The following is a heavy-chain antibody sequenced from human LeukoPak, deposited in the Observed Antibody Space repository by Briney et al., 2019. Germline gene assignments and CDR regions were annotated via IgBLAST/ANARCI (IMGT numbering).Heavy chain of an antibody. D-gene: IGHD2-2*01. CDR1: GGTFSINA. J-gene: IGHJ3*02. V-gene: IGHV1-69*05. CDR2: IIPMSETP. CDR3: ARDKNSGECVSNSCYGVWPLDI. Sequence: SVKVSCKASGGTFSINAIAWVRQAPGQGLEWMGGIIPMSETPKYTQKFQGRVTITTDESTNTAYMELSSLRSEDTAVYYCARDKNSGECVSNSCYGVWPLDIWGQGTMVTASS.